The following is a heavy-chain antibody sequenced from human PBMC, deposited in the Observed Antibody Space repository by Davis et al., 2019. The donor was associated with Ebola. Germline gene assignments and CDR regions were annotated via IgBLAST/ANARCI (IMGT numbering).Heavy chain of an antibody. CDR2: ISAYNGNT. Sequence: ASVKVSCKASGYTFTSYAMNWVRQAPGQGLEWMGWISAYNGNTNYAQILQGRVTMTTDTSTGTAYMELNSLTSEDTAVYYCARGTRSLDIWGQGTMVTVSS. V-gene: IGHV1-18*01. CDR1: GYTFTSYA. CDR3: ARGTRSLDI. J-gene: IGHJ3*02.